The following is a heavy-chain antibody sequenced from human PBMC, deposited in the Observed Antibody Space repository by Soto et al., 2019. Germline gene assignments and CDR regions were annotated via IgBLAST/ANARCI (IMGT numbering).Heavy chain of an antibody. CDR3: AAGHGRDILTGYPYYYYGMDV. CDR2: IVVGSGNT. Sequence: SVKVSCKASGFTFTSSAVQWVRQARGQRLEWIGWIVVGSGNTNYAQKFQERVTITRDMSTSTAYMELSSLRSENTAVYYCAAGHGRDILTGYPYYYYGMDVWGQGTTVTVSS. J-gene: IGHJ6*02. V-gene: IGHV1-58*01. D-gene: IGHD3-9*01. CDR1: GFTFTSSA.